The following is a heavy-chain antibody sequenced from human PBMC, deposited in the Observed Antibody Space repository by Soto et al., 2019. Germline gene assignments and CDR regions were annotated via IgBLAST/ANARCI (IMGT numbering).Heavy chain of an antibody. Sequence: PGESLKISCKRSGYNFINHWIAWVRQMPGKGLEWMGIVYPDDSDTRYSPSFQGQVTISADKSISTSYLQWSSLEASDTAMYYCARPTYCSSTHCSPFDYWGQGTLVTVSS. J-gene: IGHJ4*02. CDR1: GYNFINHW. V-gene: IGHV5-51*01. D-gene: IGHD2-2*01. CDR3: ARPTYCSSTHCSPFDY. CDR2: VYPDDSDT.